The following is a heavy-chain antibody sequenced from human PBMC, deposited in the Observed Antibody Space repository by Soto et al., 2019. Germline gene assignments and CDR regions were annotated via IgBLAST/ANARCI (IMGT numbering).Heavy chain of an antibody. CDR3: AKDPSGVYDFWSGYDNWFDP. V-gene: IGHV3-23*01. J-gene: IGHJ5*02. Sequence: GGSLRLSCAASGFTFSSYAMSWVRQAPGQGLEWVSAISGSGGSRYYADSVKGRFTISRDNSNNTLYLQMSSLRAEDTAVYYCAKDPSGVYDFWSGYDNWFDPRGQGTLVTV. CDR2: ISGSGGSR. D-gene: IGHD3-3*01. CDR1: GFTFSSYA.